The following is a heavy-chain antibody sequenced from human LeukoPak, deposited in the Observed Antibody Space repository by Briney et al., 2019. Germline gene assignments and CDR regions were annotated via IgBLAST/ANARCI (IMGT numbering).Heavy chain of an antibody. CDR2: NNHSESN. CDR1: GESFSGYY. CDR3: ARREDGYKNPFDF. J-gene: IGHJ4*02. V-gene: IGHV4-34*01. Sequence: SEPLSLTCAVYGESFSGYYWSWIRQSPGKGLEWIGENNHSESNNYNPSLESRVTMPVDKSKNQFSLKLSAVAATDTAMYYCARREDGYKNPFDFWSQGILVTVSS. D-gene: IGHD5-24*01.